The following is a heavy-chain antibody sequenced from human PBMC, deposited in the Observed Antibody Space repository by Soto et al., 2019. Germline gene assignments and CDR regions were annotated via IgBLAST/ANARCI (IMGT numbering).Heavy chain of an antibody. CDR2: IIPIFGTA. V-gene: IGHV1-69*13. Sequence: SVKVSCKASGGTFSSYAISWVRQAPGQGLEWMGGIIPIFGTANYAQKFQGRVTITADESTSTAYMELSSLRSEDTAVYYCARDRFGYCSSTSCGYFDYWGQGTLVTVSS. CDR1: GGTFSSYA. J-gene: IGHJ4*02. CDR3: ARDRFGYCSSTSCGYFDY. D-gene: IGHD2-2*01.